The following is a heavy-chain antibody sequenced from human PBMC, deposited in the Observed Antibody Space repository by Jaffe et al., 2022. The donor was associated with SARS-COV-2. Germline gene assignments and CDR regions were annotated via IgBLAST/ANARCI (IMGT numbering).Heavy chain of an antibody. Sequence: EVQLVESGGGLVQPGRSLRLSCAASGFTFDDYAMHWVRQAPGKGLEWVSGISWNSGSIGYADSVKGRFTISRDNAKNSLYLQMNSLRAEDTALYYCAKGFGSSWYWYPFGDYWGQGTLVTVSS. CDR2: ISWNSGSI. D-gene: IGHD6-13*01. J-gene: IGHJ4*02. CDR3: AKGFGSSWYWYPFGDY. CDR1: GFTFDDYA. V-gene: IGHV3-9*01.